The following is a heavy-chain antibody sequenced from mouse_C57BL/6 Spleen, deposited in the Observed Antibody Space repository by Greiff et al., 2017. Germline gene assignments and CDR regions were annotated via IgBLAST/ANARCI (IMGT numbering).Heavy chain of an antibody. Sequence: VQLQQSGAELVRPGASVKLSCTASGFNIKDDYMHWVKQRPEQGLEWIGWIDPENGDTEYASKFQGKATITADTSSNTAYLQLSSLTSEDTAVYYCTLYDYGGYWGQGTTLTGSS. CDR3: TLYDYGGY. CDR1: GFNIKDDY. CDR2: IDPENGDT. V-gene: IGHV14-4*01. D-gene: IGHD2-4*01. J-gene: IGHJ2*01.